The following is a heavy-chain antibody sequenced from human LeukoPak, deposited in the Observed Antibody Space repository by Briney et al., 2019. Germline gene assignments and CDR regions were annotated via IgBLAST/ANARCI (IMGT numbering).Heavy chain of an antibody. CDR1: GGSFSGYY. CDR2: INHSGST. D-gene: IGHD5-18*01. J-gene: IGHJ3*02. CDR3: ARLFYRIQLWVVTLGAFDI. V-gene: IGHV4-34*01. Sequence: SETLSLTCAVYGGSFSGYYWSWIRQPPGKGLEWIGEINHSGSTNYNPSLKSRVTISVDTSKSQFSLKLSSVTAADTAVYYCARLFYRIQLWVVTLGAFDIWGQGTMVTVSS.